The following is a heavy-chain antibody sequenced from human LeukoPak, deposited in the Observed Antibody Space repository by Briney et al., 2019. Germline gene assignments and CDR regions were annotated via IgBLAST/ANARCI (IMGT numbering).Heavy chain of an antibody. Sequence: GGSLRLSCAASGFTFSSYAMSWVRQAPGKGLEWVSGISGSGVSTSHADSVKGRVTISRDNSKNTLYLQMNSLRAEDTAVYYCAKDWNTVQFDYWGQGTLVTVPS. J-gene: IGHJ4*02. V-gene: IGHV3-23*01. CDR2: ISGSGVST. D-gene: IGHD4-17*01. CDR3: AKDWNTVQFDY. CDR1: GFTFSSYA.